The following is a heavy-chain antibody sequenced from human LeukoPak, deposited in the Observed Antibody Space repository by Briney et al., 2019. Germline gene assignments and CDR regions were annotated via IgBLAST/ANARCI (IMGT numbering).Heavy chain of an antibody. V-gene: IGHV3-23*01. Sequence: GGSLRLSCAASGFTFRDSAMSWVRQAPGKGLEWVSLISFSGGNTYYTASVKGRFTISRDNSKGTMYLQMNSLRAEDTAIYYCARDIELSTWGLGTMVTVSS. J-gene: IGHJ3*01. D-gene: IGHD3-16*02. CDR3: ARDIELST. CDR1: GFTFRDSA. CDR2: ISFSGGNT.